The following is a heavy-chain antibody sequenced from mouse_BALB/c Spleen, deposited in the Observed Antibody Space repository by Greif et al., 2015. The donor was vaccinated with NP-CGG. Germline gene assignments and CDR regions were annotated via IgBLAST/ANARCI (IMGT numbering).Heavy chain of an antibody. J-gene: IGHJ2*01. Sequence: VQLKQSGPELVKPGASVKMSCKASGYTFTSYVMHWVKQKPGQGLEWIGYINPYNDGTKYNEKFKGKATLTSDKSSSAAYRELSSLGSEGSAVCYCGGRGCDVCCVDYWGQGAALT. D-gene: IGHD3-3*01. CDR2: INPYNDGT. V-gene: IGHV1-14*01. CDR3: GGRGCDVCCVDY. CDR1: GYTFTSYV.